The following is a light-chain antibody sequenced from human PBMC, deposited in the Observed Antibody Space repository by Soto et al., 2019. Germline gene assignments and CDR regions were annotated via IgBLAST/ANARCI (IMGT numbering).Light chain of an antibody. CDR1: TGAVTSGYY. Sequence: QAVVTQEPSLTVSPGGTVTLTCASSTGAVTSGYYPSWFQQKPGQAPRALIYSMSNKHSWTPARFSGSLLGGKAALTLSGVQPEDEADYYCLLYSGGAQLWVFGGGTKVTVL. CDR2: SMS. J-gene: IGLJ3*02. V-gene: IGLV7-43*01. CDR3: LLYSGGAQLWV.